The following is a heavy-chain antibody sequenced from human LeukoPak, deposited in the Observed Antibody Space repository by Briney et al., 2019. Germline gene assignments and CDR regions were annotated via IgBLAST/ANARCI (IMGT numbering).Heavy chain of an antibody. Sequence: SETLSLTCAVYGGSFSGYYWSWIRQPPGKGLEWIGEINHSGSTNYNPSLKSRVTISVDTSKNQFSLKLSSVTAADTAAYYCARGYYGSGSYWGQGTLVTVSS. CDR3: ARGYYGSGSY. D-gene: IGHD3-10*01. V-gene: IGHV4-34*01. CDR2: INHSGST. CDR1: GGSFSGYY. J-gene: IGHJ4*02.